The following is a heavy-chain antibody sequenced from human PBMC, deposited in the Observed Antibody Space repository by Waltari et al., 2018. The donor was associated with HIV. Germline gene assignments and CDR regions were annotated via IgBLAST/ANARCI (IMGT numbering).Heavy chain of an antibody. J-gene: IGHJ4*02. CDR3: ARASHYIEFSTFDGDYYFDF. V-gene: IGHV3-74*01. CDR1: GFSVRNHW. D-gene: IGHD3-3*02. Sequence: VQLVDSGGGSIKTGGSLRLSCAASGFSVRNHWMDWVGPGPGKGLVWVARINSDGSSRNYADAVKGRFVISRDNARNTVYLQLNNLKVEDTAVYFCARASHYIEFSTFDGDYYFDFWGRGTRVAVSS. CDR2: INSDGSSR.